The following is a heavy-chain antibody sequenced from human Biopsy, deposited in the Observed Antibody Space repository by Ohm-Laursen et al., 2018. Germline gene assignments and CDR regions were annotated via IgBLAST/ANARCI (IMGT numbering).Heavy chain of an antibody. CDR1: GVSISSYF. CDR3: AAYYYDSSGYFYAFHY. V-gene: IGHV4-59*08. CDR2: VSYSGNT. Sequence: SETLSLTCPVPGVSISSYFWSWIRQPLGKGLEWIGYVSYSGNTKYNPSLKSRVIISADTSTNRFSLKLSSVTAADTAMYYCAAYYYDSSGYFYAFHYWGQGTLVTVSS. J-gene: IGHJ4*02. D-gene: IGHD3-22*01.